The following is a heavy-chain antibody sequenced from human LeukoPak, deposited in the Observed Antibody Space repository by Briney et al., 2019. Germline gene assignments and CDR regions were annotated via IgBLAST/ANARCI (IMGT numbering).Heavy chain of an antibody. CDR3: ASRNEYGGDY. D-gene: IGHD4-23*01. Sequence: GGSLRLSCAAPGFTFSSYTMNWVRQPPGKGLEWVSNIGTSSTTIYYADSVKGRFTISRDNAKNSLYLQMNSLRSEDTAVYYCASRNEYGGDYWGQGTLVTVSS. J-gene: IGHJ4*02. CDR2: IGTSSTTI. V-gene: IGHV3-48*01. CDR1: GFTFSSYT.